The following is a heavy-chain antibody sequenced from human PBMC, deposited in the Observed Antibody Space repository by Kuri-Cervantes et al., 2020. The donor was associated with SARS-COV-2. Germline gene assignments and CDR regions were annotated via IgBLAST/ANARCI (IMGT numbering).Heavy chain of an antibody. CDR2: ISSSTSYI. V-gene: IGHV3-21*01. CDR1: GFTFSSYS. D-gene: IGHD6-13*01. CDR3: ARDRSSNWFSTRVAFDI. Sequence: GGSLRLSCAASGFTFSSYSINWVRQAPGKGLEWVSSISSSTSYICYEDSVKGRFTISRDNAKNSLYLQMNSLRAEDTAIYYCARDRSSNWFSTRVAFDIWGQGTMVTVSS. J-gene: IGHJ3*02.